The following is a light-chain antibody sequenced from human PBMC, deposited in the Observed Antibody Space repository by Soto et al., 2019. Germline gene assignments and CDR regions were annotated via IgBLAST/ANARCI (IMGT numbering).Light chain of an antibody. CDR1: QSVYSSY. J-gene: IGKJ4*01. CDR2: GAS. Sequence: EIVWTQSPGTLSLSPGERATLSCRASQSVYSSYLAWYQQKPGQAPRLLIYGASSRVTGIPDRFTGSGSGTDFTLIITRLEPEDFAVYYCQQYGSSPLTFGGGTKVEIK. CDR3: QQYGSSPLT. V-gene: IGKV3-20*01.